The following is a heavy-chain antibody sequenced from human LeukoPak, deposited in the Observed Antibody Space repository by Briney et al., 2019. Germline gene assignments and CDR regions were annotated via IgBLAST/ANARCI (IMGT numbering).Heavy chain of an antibody. CDR1: GYTFTGYY. Sequence: ASVKVSCKASGYTFTGYYMHWVRQSPGRGLEWMGWVNPNSGGTNYAQKFQGRVAMTRDTSISTAYMELSRLRSDDTAVYYCARGSNDILTGSITQRGAFDIWGQGTMVTVSS. V-gene: IGHV1-2*02. CDR3: ARGSNDILTGSITQRGAFDI. CDR2: VNPNSGGT. J-gene: IGHJ3*02. D-gene: IGHD3-9*01.